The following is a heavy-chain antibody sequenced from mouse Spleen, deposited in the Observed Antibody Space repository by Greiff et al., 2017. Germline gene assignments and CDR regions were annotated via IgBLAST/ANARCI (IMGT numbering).Heavy chain of an antibody. D-gene: IGHD1-1*01. CDR2: ISYDGSN. J-gene: IGHJ2*01. CDR1: GYSITSGYY. Sequence: EVKLMESGPGLVKPSQSLSLTCSVTGYSITSGYYWNWIRQFPGNKLEWMGYISYDGSNNYNPSLKNRISITRDTSKNQFFLKLNSVTTEDTATYYCARAHYYGSSFDYWGQGTTLTVSS. V-gene: IGHV3-6*02. CDR3: ARAHYYGSSFDY.